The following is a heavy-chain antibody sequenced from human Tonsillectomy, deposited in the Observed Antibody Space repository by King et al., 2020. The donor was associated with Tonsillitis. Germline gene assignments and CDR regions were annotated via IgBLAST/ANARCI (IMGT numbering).Heavy chain of an antibody. CDR2: ISYDGSKK. CDR3: ARNKGSKIQIWLSDYYYGIDV. CDR1: GFIFSSYG. Sequence: VQLVESGGGVVQPGRSLRLSCAASGFIFSSYGMHWVRQAPGKGLEWVAVISYDGSKKYYADSLKGRFAISRDNSKNTLYLQMNSLRAEDTAVYYCARNKGSKIQIWLSDYYYGIDVWGQGTTVTVSS. D-gene: IGHD5-18*01. J-gene: IGHJ6*02. V-gene: IGHV3-30*03.